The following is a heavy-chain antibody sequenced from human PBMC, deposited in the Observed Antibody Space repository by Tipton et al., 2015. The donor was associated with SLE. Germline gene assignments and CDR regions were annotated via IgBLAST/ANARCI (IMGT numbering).Heavy chain of an antibody. CDR1: GGSFSGYY. CDR2: INHSGST. J-gene: IGHJ6*03. V-gene: IGHV4-34*01. Sequence: LRLSCAVYGGSFSGYYWSWIRQLPGKGLEWIGEINHSGSTNYNPSLKSRVTISVDTSKNQFSLKLNSVTAADTAVYYCAREPVYYYYYMDVWGKGTTVTVSS. CDR3: AREPVYYYYYMDV.